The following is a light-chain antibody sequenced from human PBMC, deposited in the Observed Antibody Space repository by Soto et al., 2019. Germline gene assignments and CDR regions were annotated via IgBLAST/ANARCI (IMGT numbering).Light chain of an antibody. Sequence: SALTQPPSVSGAPGQSGTLSCTGTSTDFVSYNRVSWYQQPPGTAPKLMIYEVSKRPSGVPDRFSGSKSGNTASLTISGLQAADEADYYCSLYTSENAYVFGTGTKVTVL. CDR2: EVS. CDR1: STDFVSYNR. CDR3: SLYTSENAYV. V-gene: IGLV2-18*01. J-gene: IGLJ1*01.